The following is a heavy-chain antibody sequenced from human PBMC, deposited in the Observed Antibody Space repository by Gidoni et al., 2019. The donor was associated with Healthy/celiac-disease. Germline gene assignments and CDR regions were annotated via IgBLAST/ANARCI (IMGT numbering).Heavy chain of an antibody. CDR3: VGDAFDI. J-gene: IGHJ3*02. V-gene: IGHV3-33*01. CDR1: GFTFSNYA. Sequence: QVQLVESGGGVVQPGRSRRLSCAASGFTFSNYAMHWVRQAPGKGLEWVAVIWHDGSNKYYGESVKGRFTTSRDNSKNTLYLQMNSLRAEDTAVYYCVGDAFDIWGQGTMVTVSS. CDR2: IWHDGSNK.